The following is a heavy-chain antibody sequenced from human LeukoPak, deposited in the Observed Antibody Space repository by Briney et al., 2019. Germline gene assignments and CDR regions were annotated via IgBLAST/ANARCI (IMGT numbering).Heavy chain of an antibody. V-gene: IGHV4-59*01. CDR3: ARSHSVWTSFDY. J-gene: IGHJ4*02. CDR2: IYYSGST. CDR1: GGSISSYY. D-gene: IGHD3/OR15-3a*01. Sequence: KPSETLSLTCTVSGGSISSYYWSWIRQPPGKGLEWIGYIYYSGSTNYNPSLKSRVTILVDTSKNQFSLKLSSVTAADTAVYYCARSHSVWTSFDYWGQGTLVTVSS.